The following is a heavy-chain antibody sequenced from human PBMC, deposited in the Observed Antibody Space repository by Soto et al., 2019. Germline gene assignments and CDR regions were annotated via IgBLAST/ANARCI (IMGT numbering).Heavy chain of an antibody. CDR1: GYTFTSYD. V-gene: IGHV1-8*01. D-gene: IGHD3-22*01. J-gene: IGHJ4*02. CDR3: AREHFLYDSSGYYYDY. Sequence: ASVKVSCKASGYTFTSYDINWVRQATGQGLEWMGWMNPNSGNTGYAQKFQGRVTMTRNTSISTDYMELSSLRSEDTAVYYCAREHFLYDSSGYYYDYWGQGTLVTVSS. CDR2: MNPNSGNT.